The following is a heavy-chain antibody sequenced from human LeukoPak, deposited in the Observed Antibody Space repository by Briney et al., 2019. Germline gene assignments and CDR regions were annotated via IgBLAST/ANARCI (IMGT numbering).Heavy chain of an antibody. D-gene: IGHD3-22*01. CDR3: ARATRYYYDSSGYHPFDY. CDR2: INHSGST. J-gene: IGHJ4*02. Sequence: SETLSLTCAVYGGSFSGYYWSWIRQPPGKGLEWIGEINHSGSTNYNPSLKSRVTISVDTSKNQFSLKLSSVTAADTAVYYCARATRYYYDSSGYHPFDYWGQGTLVTVSS. V-gene: IGHV4-34*01. CDR1: GGSFSGYY.